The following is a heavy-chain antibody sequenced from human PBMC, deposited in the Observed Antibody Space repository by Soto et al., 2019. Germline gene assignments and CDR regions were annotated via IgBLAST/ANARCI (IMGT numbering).Heavy chain of an antibody. J-gene: IGHJ6*02. Sequence: SETLSLTCTVSGGSISSYYWSWIRQPPGKGLEWIGYIYYSGSTNYNPSLKSRVTISVDTSKNSLYLQMNSLRAEDTAVYYCARDLPPLVLTYYPGMDVWGQGTTVTVS. CDR3: ARDLPPLVLTYYPGMDV. CDR1: GGSISSYY. D-gene: IGHD3-9*01. V-gene: IGHV4-59*01. CDR2: IYYSGST.